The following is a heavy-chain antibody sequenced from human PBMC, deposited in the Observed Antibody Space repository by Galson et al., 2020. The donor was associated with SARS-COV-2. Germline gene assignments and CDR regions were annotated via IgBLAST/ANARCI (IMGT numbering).Heavy chain of an antibody. J-gene: IGHJ4*02. CDR3: AIPYYYDSSVTGYFDY. CDR2: INPNSGGT. CDR1: GYTFTGYY. D-gene: IGHD3-22*01. Sequence: ASVKVSCKASGYTFTGYYMHWVRQAPGPGLEWMGWINPNSGGTNYAQKFQGRVTMTRDTSISTAYMELSRLRSDDTAVYYCAIPYYYDSSVTGYFDYWGQGTLVTVSS. V-gene: IGHV1-2*02.